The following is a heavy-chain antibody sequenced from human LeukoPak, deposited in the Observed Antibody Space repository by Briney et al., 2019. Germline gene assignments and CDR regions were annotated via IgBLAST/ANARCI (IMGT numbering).Heavy chain of an antibody. J-gene: IGHJ4*02. CDR1: GGSVNCYF. D-gene: IGHD2-15*01. Sequence: PSETLSLTYTVSGGSVNCYFWSWIRQPAVKGLGLIGRLYTSGSTNYNPSLKSRLTMSVDTSKNHFSLRLSSVTAAHTAVYYSPTSATYQSQSFGYWGQGNLVTVPS. V-gene: IGHV4-4*07. CDR3: PTSATYQSQSFGY. CDR2: LYTSGST.